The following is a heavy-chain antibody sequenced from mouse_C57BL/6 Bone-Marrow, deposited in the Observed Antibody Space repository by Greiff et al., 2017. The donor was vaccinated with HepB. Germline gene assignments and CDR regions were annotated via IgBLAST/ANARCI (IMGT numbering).Heavy chain of an antibody. D-gene: IGHD3-2*02. CDR3: TTTAQALRFAY. Sequence: VQLKQSGAELVRPGASVKLSCTASGFNIKDDYMHWVKQRPEQGLEWIGWIDPENGDTEYASKFQGKATITADTSSNTAYLQLSSLTSEDTAVYYCTTTAQALRFAYWGQGTLVTVSA. J-gene: IGHJ3*01. V-gene: IGHV14-4*01. CDR1: GFNIKDDY. CDR2: IDPENGDT.